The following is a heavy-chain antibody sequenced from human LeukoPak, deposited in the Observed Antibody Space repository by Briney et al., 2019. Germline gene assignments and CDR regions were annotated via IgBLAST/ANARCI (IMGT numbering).Heavy chain of an antibody. J-gene: IGHJ4*02. D-gene: IGHD6-13*01. CDR3: AKEIKFRAAAGDYFDY. CDR1: GFTLSSYA. Sequence: GGSLRLSCTASGFTLSSYAMSWVRQAPGKGLEWVSAVSGGGTTYYADSVKGRFTISRDNSKNTLYLQMNNLRAEDTALYYCAKEIKFRAAAGDYFDYWGQGTLVTVSS. CDR2: VSGGGTT. V-gene: IGHV3-23*01.